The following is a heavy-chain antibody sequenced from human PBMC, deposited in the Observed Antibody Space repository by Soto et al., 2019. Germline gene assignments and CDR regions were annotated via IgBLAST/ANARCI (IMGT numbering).Heavy chain of an antibody. Sequence: GGSLRLSCAASGFTFSSYAMSWVRQAPGKGLEWVSAISGSGGSTYYADSVKGRFTISRDNSKNTLYLQMNSLRAEDTAVYYCAKDRAVAGTTYGSYFDYWGQGTLVTVSS. CDR1: GFTFSSYA. CDR3: AKDRAVAGTTYGSYFDY. D-gene: IGHD6-19*01. J-gene: IGHJ4*02. CDR2: ISGSGGST. V-gene: IGHV3-23*01.